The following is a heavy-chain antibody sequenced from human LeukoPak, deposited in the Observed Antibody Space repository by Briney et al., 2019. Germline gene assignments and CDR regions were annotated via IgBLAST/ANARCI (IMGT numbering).Heavy chain of an antibody. CDR2: INPNSGGT. J-gene: IGHJ4*02. CDR3: ARGGSKINLLWFGDSFFDY. V-gene: IGHV1-2*04. Sequence: ASVKVSCKASGYTFTSNYIHWVRQAPGQGLEWMGWINPNSGGTNYAQKFQGWVTMTRDTSISTAYMELSRLRSDDTAVYYCARGGSKINLLWFGDSFFDYWGQGTLVTVSS. CDR1: GYTFTSNY. D-gene: IGHD3-10*01.